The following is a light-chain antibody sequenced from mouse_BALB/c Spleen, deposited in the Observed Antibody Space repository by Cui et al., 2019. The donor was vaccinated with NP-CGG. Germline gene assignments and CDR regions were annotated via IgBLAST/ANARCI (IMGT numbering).Light chain of an antibody. CDR3: ALWYSNHWV. Sequence: QAAVTQESALTTSPGETATLTCRSSTGAVTTSHYANWVQEKPDQLFTGLIGGTNNRAPGVPARFSGSLIGDKAALTITGAQTEDEAIYFCALWYSNHWVFGGGTKLTVL. J-gene: IGLJ1*01. V-gene: IGLV1*01. CDR2: GTN. CDR1: TGAVTTSHY.